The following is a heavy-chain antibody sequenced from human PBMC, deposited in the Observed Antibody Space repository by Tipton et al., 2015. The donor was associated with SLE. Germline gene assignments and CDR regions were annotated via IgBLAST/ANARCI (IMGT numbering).Heavy chain of an antibody. CDR3: ARPTSTSGTTYYFDY. Sequence: SLRLSCAASGFTFSSYGMHWVRQAPGKGLEWVAVISYDGSNKYYADSVKGRFTISRDSSKNTLYLQMNSLRAEDTAVYYCARPTSTSGTTYYFDYWGQGTLVTVSS. V-gene: IGHV3-30*03. CDR2: ISYDGSNK. CDR1: GFTFSSYG. J-gene: IGHJ4*02. D-gene: IGHD1-1*01.